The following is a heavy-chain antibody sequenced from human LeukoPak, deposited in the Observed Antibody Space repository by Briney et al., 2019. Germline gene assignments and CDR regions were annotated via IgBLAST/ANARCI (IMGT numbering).Heavy chain of an antibody. CDR3: ARAVQTLADY. Sequence: SETLSLTCTVSGGSISSYYWSWIRQPPGKGLEWIGYIYYSGSTNYNPSLKSRVTISVDTSKNQFSLKLSSVTAADTAVYYCARAVQTLADYWGQGTLVTVSS. J-gene: IGHJ4*02. CDR2: IYYSGST. V-gene: IGHV4-59*12. CDR1: GGSISSYY.